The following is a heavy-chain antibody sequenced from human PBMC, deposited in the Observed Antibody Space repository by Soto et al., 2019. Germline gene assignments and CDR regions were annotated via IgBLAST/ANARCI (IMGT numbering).Heavy chain of an antibody. CDR3: ARHRSLDP. CDR1: GGSISTYY. Sequence: SETLSLTCTVSGGSISTYYWTWIRQPPGKGLEWIGYIYYSGSTNYNPSLKSRVTMSVDTSKNQFSLKLRSVTAADTAVYFCARHRSLDPWGRGTLVTVS. V-gene: IGHV4-59*08. CDR2: IYYSGST. J-gene: IGHJ5*02.